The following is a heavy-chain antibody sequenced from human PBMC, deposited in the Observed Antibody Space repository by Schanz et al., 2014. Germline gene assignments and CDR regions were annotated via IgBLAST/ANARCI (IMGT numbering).Heavy chain of an antibody. V-gene: IGHV4-61*02. CDR2: VFPNGIT. CDR3: AREPLSGYNWFDP. J-gene: IGHJ5*02. Sequence: QVQLQESGPGLVKPSQTLSLTCTVSGGSISSATYYWSWIRQPAGKALEWVGRVFPNGITNYNPSLKSRVTISLDTSKNQFSLKLSSVTAADTAVYYCAREPLSGYNWFDPWGQGSLVTVSS. CDR1: GGSISSATYY. D-gene: IGHD6-25*01.